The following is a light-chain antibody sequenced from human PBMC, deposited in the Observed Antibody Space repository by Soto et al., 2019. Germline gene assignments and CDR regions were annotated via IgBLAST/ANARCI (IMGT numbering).Light chain of an antibody. CDR1: QSVSSSS. Sequence: EIVLTQSPGTLSLSPGERATLSCRASQSVSSSSLAWYQQKPGQAPRLLIYAASSRASGIPGRFSGSGSGTDFTLTISRREPEDFAVYYCQQYVGSPPKYTFGQGAKLEIK. J-gene: IGKJ2*01. CDR2: AAS. CDR3: QQYVGSPPKYT. V-gene: IGKV3-20*01.